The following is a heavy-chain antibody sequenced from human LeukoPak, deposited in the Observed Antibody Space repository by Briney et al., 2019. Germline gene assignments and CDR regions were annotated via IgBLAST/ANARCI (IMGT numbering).Heavy chain of an antibody. CDR2: ISSSSYI. J-gene: IGHJ4*02. Sequence: PGGSLRLSCAASGFTFSSYSMNWVRQAPGKGLEWVSSISSSSYIYYADSVKGRFTISRDNAKNSLYLQMNSLRAEDTAVYYCAREMTTVTPVGYWGQGTLVTVSS. V-gene: IGHV3-21*01. CDR3: AREMTTVTPVGY. CDR1: GFTFSSYS. D-gene: IGHD4-17*01.